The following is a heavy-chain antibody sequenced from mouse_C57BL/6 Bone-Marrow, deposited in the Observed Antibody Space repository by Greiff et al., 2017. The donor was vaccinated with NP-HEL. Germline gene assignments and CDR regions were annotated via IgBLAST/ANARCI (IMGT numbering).Heavy chain of an antibody. Sequence: EVKLVESGGGLVQPKGSLKLSCAASGFSFNTYAMNWVRQAPGKGLEWVARIRSKSNNYATYYADSVKDRFTISRDDSESMLYLRMNNLKTEDTAMYYCVISYYSKEFAYWGQGTLVTVSA. J-gene: IGHJ3*01. CDR3: VISYYSKEFAY. CDR2: IRSKSNNYAT. D-gene: IGHD2-5*01. CDR1: GFSFNTYA. V-gene: IGHV10-1*01.